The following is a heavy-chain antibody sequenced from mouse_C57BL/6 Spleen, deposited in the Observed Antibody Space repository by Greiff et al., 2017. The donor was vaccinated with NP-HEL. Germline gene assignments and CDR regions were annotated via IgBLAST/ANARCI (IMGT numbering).Heavy chain of an antibody. J-gene: IGHJ4*01. CDR1: GFTFSDYG. Sequence: EVMLVESGGGLVKPGGSLKLSCAASGFTFSDYGMHWVRQAPEKGLEWVAYISSGSSTIYYADTVKGRFTISRDNAKNTLFLQMTSLRSEDTAMYYCARMGSNYAMDYWGQGTSVTVSS. D-gene: IGHD5-1*01. CDR2: ISSGSSTI. V-gene: IGHV5-17*01. CDR3: ARMGSNYAMDY.